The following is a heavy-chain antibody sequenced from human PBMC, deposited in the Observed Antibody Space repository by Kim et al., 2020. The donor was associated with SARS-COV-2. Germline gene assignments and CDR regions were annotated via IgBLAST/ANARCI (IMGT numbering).Heavy chain of an antibody. Sequence: HKFHGRVTITRDTSASTAFLELSSLTSEDTAIYYCARDGTTRNGGYYFDYWGQGALVTVSS. J-gene: IGHJ4*01. V-gene: IGHV1-3*01. D-gene: IGHD1-1*01. CDR3: ARDGTTRNGGYYFDY.